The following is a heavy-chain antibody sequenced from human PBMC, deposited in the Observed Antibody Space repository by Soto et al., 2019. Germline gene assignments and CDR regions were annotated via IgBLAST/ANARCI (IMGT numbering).Heavy chain of an antibody. V-gene: IGHV3-48*02. J-gene: IGHJ6*02. Sequence: PGGSLRLSCAASGFTFSSYSMNWVRQAPGKXLEWVSYISSSSSTIYYADSVKGRFTISRDNAKDSLYLQMNSLRDEDTAVYYCARAISLYDSSGYYYYYYGMDVWGQGSTVTVSS. CDR3: ARAISLYDSSGYYYYYYGMDV. D-gene: IGHD3-22*01. CDR1: GFTFSSYS. CDR2: ISSSSSTI.